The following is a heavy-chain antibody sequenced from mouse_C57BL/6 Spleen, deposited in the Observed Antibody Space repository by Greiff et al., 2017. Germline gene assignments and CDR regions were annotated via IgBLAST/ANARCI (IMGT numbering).Heavy chain of an antibody. V-gene: IGHV1-15*01. CDR1: GYTFTDYE. Sequence: QVQLKQSGAELVRPGASVTLSCKASGYTFTDYEMHWVKQTPVHGLEWIGAIDPETGGTAYNQKFKGKAILTADKSSSPAYMALRSLTSEDSAVYYCTGRYYAMDYWGQGTSVTVSS. CDR2: IDPETGGT. CDR3: TGRYYAMDY. J-gene: IGHJ4*01.